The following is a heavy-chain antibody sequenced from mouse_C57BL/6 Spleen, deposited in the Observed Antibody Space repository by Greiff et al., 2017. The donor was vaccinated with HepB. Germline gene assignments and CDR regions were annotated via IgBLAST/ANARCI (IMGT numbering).Heavy chain of an antibody. CDR3: ARDRGYGNYGYYYAMDY. J-gene: IGHJ4*01. D-gene: IGHD2-1*01. CDR2: INYDGSST. V-gene: IGHV5-16*01. Sequence: EVKLVESEGGLVQPGSSMKLSCTASGFTFSDYYMAWVRQVPEKGLEWVANINYDGSSTYYLDSLKSRFIISRDNAKNILYLQMSSLKSEDTATYYCARDRGYGNYGYYYAMDYWGQGTSVTVSS. CDR1: GFTFSDYY.